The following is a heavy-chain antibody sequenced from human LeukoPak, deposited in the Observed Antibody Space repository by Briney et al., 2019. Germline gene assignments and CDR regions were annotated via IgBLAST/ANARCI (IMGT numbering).Heavy chain of an antibody. CDR1: GFTFSSYG. D-gene: IGHD3-9*01. CDR3: AIIPHDILTARDAFDI. Sequence: PGGSLRLSCAASGFTFSSYGMHWVRQAPGKGLEWVAFIRYDGSNKYYADPVKGRFTISRDNSKNTLYLQMNSLRAEDTGGYYGAIIPHDILTARDAFDIWGQGTMVTVSS. J-gene: IGHJ3*02. V-gene: IGHV3-30*02. CDR2: IRYDGSNK.